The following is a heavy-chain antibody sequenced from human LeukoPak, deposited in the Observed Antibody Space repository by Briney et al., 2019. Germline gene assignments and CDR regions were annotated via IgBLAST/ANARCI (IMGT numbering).Heavy chain of an antibody. CDR3: ARDTRPYYDSSGYYDSGSTPPQTDAFDI. D-gene: IGHD3-22*01. CDR2: IYYSGST. J-gene: IGHJ3*02. V-gene: IGHV4-31*03. CDR1: GGSISSGGYY. Sequence: PSETLSLTCTVSGGSISSGGYYWSWIRQHPGKGLEWIGYIYYSGSTYYNPSLKSRVTISVDTSKNQFSLKLSSVTAADTAVYYCARDTRPYYDSSGYYDSGSTPPQTDAFDIWGQGTMVTVSS.